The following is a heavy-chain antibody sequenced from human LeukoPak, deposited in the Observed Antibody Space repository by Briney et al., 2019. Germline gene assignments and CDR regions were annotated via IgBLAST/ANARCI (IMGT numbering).Heavy chain of an antibody. D-gene: IGHD5-12*01. Sequence: PGRSLRLSCAASGFTFSSYDMSWVRQAPGKGLEWVSAIRGSGDSTYYAHSVKGRLTISRDSSKNTLYLQMNSLRAEDTAVYYCAKYLSGYGTRYWGQGTLVTVSS. V-gene: IGHV3-23*01. CDR3: AKYLSGYGTRY. J-gene: IGHJ4*02. CDR1: GFTFSSYD. CDR2: IRGSGDST.